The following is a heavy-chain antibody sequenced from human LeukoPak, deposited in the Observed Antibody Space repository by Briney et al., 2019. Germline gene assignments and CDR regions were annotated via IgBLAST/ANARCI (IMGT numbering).Heavy chain of an antibody. CDR3: ARDQLGYDILTGYPFDY. D-gene: IGHD3-9*01. CDR2: ISSSGSTI. CDR1: GFTFSDYY. V-gene: IGHV3-11*01. Sequence: GGSLRLSCAASGFTFSDYYMSWIRQAPGKGLEWVSYISSSGSTIYYADSVKGRFTISRDNAKNSLYLQMNSLRAEDTAVYYSARDQLGYDILTGYPFDYWGQGTLVTVSS. J-gene: IGHJ4*02.